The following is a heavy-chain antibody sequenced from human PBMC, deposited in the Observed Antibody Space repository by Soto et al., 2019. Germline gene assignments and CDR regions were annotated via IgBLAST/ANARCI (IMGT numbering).Heavy chain of an antibody. CDR2: ISYDGGNQ. CDR3: AKELELRPDYYYSIDV. CDR1: GFTFSAYG. V-gene: IGHV3-30*18. J-gene: IGHJ6*02. Sequence: QVQLVESGGGVVQPGRSLRLSCAASGFTFSAYGMHWVRQAPGKGLEWVALISYDGGNQYYADSVKGRFTISRDNSKNTLYLQMSSLRAEDTAVYYCAKELELRPDYYYSIDVWGQGTTVTVSS. D-gene: IGHD1-7*01.